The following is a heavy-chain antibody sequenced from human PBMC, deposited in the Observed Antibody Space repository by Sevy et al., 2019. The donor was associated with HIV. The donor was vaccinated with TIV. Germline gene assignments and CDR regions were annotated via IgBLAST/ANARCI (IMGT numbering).Heavy chain of an antibody. CDR1: GGSISSGSYY. CDR2: IYTSGST. J-gene: IGHJ3*02. Sequence: SETLSLTCTVSGGSISSGSYYWSWIRQPAGKRREWIGRIYTSGSTNYNPSLKSRVTMSVDTSKNQFSLKLSSVTAADTAVYYCARDAGTIPEDAFDIWGQGTMVTVSS. V-gene: IGHV4-61*02. CDR3: ARDAGTIPEDAFDI. D-gene: IGHD1-1*01.